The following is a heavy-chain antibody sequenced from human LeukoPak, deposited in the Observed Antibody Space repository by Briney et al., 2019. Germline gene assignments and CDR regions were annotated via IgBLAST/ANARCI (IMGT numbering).Heavy chain of an antibody. D-gene: IGHD3-3*01. V-gene: IGHV3-21*01. CDR2: ISSSISYI. CDR3: ARARGSTYYDFWSGYNPDGMDV. J-gene: IGHJ6*02. CDR1: RFTFSSYS. Sequence: GGSLRLSCAASRFTFSSYSMNWVRPPPGRGLEWVFSISSSISYIDYADSVKCRFTITRDNAKNSLYLQMNSLRAEDTAVYYCARARGSTYYDFWSGYNPDGMDVWGQGTTVTVSS.